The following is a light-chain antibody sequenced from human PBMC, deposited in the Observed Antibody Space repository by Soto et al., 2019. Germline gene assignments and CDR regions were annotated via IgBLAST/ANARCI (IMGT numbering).Light chain of an antibody. CDR1: QNISTY. CDR3: QQSYTIILT. V-gene: IGKV1-39*01. CDR2: AAS. J-gene: IGKJ3*01. Sequence: DIQMTQSPSSLSASIGDRVTITCRARQNISTYLNWYQQKPGKAPKLLIYAASRLQGGVPSRFSGSGSGSDFSLSIIGLHPEDLATYLCQQSYTIILTVGPGTKLDIK.